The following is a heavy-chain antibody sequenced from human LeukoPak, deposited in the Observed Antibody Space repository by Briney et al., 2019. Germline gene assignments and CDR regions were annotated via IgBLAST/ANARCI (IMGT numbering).Heavy chain of an antibody. V-gene: IGHV4-34*01. CDR2: INHSGST. CDR3: ARGSYDYIWGSYSHLRHGFDY. CDR1: GGSFSGYY. J-gene: IGHJ4*02. Sequence: SETLSLTCAVYGGSFSGYYWSWIRQPPGKGLEWIGEINHSGSTNYNPSLKSRVTISVDTSKNQFSLKLSSVTAADTAVYYCARGSYDYIWGSYSHLRHGFDYWGQGTLVTVSP. D-gene: IGHD3-16*01.